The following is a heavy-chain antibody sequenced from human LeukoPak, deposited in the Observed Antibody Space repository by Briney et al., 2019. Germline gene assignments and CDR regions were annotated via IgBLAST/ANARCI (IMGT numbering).Heavy chain of an antibody. CDR2: ISGSGGST. J-gene: IGHJ4*02. CDR1: GFTFNSYA. Sequence: GGSLRLSCAASGFTFNSYAMSWVRQAPGKGLEWVSAISGSGGSTYYADSVKGRFTISRDNAKNTLYLQMNSLRAEDTAVYYCAREVGRDGYNYENYWGQGTLVTVSS. V-gene: IGHV3-23*01. D-gene: IGHD5-24*01. CDR3: AREVGRDGYNYENY.